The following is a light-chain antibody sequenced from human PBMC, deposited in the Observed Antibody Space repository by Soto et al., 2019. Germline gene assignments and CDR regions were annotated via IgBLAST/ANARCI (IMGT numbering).Light chain of an antibody. CDR3: QQRNNWPWT. CDR2: DAS. V-gene: IGKV3-11*01. J-gene: IGKJ1*01. CDR1: QSVSSQ. Sequence: EIVLTVVPEPLSRSAVERATLSCRASQSVSSQLAWYQQKPGQAPRLLIYDASNRATGIPARFSGSGSGTDFSLTISSLEPEDFGVYYCQQRNNWPWTFGQGTKV.